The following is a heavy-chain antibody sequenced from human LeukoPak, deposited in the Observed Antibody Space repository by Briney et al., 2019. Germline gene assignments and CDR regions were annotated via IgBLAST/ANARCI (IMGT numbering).Heavy chain of an antibody. Sequence: GGSLRLSCSASGFTFSSYAMHWVRQAPGKGLEYVSAISSNGGSTYYADSVKGRFTISRDNSKNTLYLQMSSLRAEDTAVYYCARWGNNKILDYWGQGTLVTVSS. D-gene: IGHD7-27*01. CDR1: GFTFSSYA. CDR2: ISSNGGST. CDR3: ARWGNNKILDY. J-gene: IGHJ4*02. V-gene: IGHV3-64D*06.